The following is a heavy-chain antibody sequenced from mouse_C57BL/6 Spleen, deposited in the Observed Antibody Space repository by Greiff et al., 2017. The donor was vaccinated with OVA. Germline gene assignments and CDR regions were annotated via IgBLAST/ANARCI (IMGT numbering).Heavy chain of an antibody. CDR1: GFSFTSYG. J-gene: IGHJ3*01. CDR2: IWRGGGT. Sequence: QVQLQQSGPGLVQPSPSLSITCTVSGFSFTSYGVHWVRQPPGKGLEWLGVIWRGGGTDYNAAFISRLSISKDNSKSQVFFKMNSLQADDTAIYYCAKNSYYGAAYWGQGTLVTVSA. V-gene: IGHV2-4*01. D-gene: IGHD1-2*01. CDR3: AKNSYYGAAY.